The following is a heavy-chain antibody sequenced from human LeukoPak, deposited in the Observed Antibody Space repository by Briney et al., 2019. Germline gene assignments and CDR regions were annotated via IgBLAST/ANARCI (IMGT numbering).Heavy chain of an antibody. Sequence: PGGSLRLSCAASGFTVSSNYMSWVRQAPGKGLERVSVIYSGGSTYYADSVKGRFTISRDNSKNTLYLQMNSLRAEDTAVYYCAIDSSGYTVSFDYWGQGTLVTVSS. V-gene: IGHV3-53*01. CDR1: GFTVSSNY. D-gene: IGHD3-22*01. J-gene: IGHJ4*02. CDR3: AIDSSGYTVSFDY. CDR2: IYSGGST.